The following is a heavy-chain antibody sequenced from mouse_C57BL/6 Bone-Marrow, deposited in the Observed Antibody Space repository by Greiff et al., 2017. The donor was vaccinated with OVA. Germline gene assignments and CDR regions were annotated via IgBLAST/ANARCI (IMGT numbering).Heavy chain of an antibody. Sequence: QVQLQQPGAELVKPGASVKLSCKASGYTFTSYWMHWVRQRPGQGLEWIGMIHPNSGSTNYNEQFKSKATLTVDKSSSTAYMQLSSLTSEDSAVYYCARTNLPRIYYYGAGYFDVWGTGTTVTVSS. CDR3: ARTNLPRIYYYGAGYFDV. J-gene: IGHJ1*03. CDR1: GYTFTSYW. D-gene: IGHD1-1*01. V-gene: IGHV1-64*01. CDR2: IHPNSGST.